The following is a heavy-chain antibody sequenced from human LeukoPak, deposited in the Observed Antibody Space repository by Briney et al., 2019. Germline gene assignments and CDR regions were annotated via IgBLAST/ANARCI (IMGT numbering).Heavy chain of an antibody. Sequence: GASVKVPCKASGYTFTGYYMHWVRQAPGQGLEWMGRINPNSGGANYAQKFQGRVTMTRDTSISTAYMEMSRLRSDDTAVYYWARDFRDPNDAFDIWGQGTMVTVSS. CDR2: INPNSGGA. CDR3: ARDFRDPNDAFDI. V-gene: IGHV1-2*06. J-gene: IGHJ3*02. CDR1: GYTFTGYY.